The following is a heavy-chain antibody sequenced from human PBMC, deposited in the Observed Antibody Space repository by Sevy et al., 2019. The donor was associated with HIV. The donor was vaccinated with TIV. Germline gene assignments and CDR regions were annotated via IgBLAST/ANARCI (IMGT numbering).Heavy chain of an antibody. D-gene: IGHD5-12*01. CDR3: ASQRGGYERLYYFDS. Sequence: GGSLRLSCVASGFTYSMNWVRQAPGKGLEWVSYIIDSSANIHYADSVKGRFTISRDNAKNSMYLQMNTLRAEDTAVYYCASQRGGYERLYYFDSWGQGTLVTVSS. J-gene: IGHJ4*02. CDR2: IIDSSANI. V-gene: IGHV3-48*01. CDR1: GFTYS.